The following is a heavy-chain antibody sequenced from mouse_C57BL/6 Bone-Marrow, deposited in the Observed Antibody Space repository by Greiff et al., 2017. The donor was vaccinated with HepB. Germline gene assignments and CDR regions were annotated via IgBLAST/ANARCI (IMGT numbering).Heavy chain of an antibody. D-gene: IGHD1-1*01. Sequence: QVQLQQSGAELVKPGASVKISCKASGYSFSSYWMNWVKQRPGKGLEWIGQIYPGDGDTNYNGKFKDKATLTADKSSSTAYMQLSSLTSEDSAVYFCAREDYYGSQGDWYFDVWGTGTTVTVSS. J-gene: IGHJ1*03. V-gene: IGHV1-80*01. CDR3: AREDYYGSQGDWYFDV. CDR1: GYSFSSYW. CDR2: IYPGDGDT.